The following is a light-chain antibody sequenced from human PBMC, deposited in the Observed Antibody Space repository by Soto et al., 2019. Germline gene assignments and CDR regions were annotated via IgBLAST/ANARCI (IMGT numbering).Light chain of an antibody. CDR2: GAS. CDR1: QSVSSSY. V-gene: IGKV3-20*01. J-gene: IGKJ2*01. Sequence: EIVLTQSPGILSLSPGEGGTLSWRASQSVSSSYSAWYQQKPGQAPRLLIYGASSMATGIPDRFSGSGSGTDFTLTISRLEPEDFAVYYCQQYGSSGYTFGQGTKLEIK. CDR3: QQYGSSGYT.